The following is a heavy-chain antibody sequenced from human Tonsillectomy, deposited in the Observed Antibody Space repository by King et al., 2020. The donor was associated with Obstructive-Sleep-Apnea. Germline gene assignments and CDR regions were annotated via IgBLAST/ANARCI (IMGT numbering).Heavy chain of an antibody. D-gene: IGHD3-10*01. CDR2: IKSKNDGGTI. Sequence: VQLVESGGGLVKPGGSLRLSCEASGFTFSKTWMSWVRQAPGKGLEWIGRIKSKNDGGTIDYAAPVKGRFIISRDDSESTVYLQMNSLKTEGTAVYYCTTDPRDWGQGTLVTVSA. CDR3: TTDPRD. J-gene: IGHJ4*02. CDR1: GFTFSKTW. V-gene: IGHV3-15*01.